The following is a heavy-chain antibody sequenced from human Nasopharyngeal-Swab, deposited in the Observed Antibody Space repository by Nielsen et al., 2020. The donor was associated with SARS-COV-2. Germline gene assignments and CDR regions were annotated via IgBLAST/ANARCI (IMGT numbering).Heavy chain of an antibody. V-gene: IGHV4-59*01. CDR1: GGSISSYY. J-gene: IGHJ6*02. D-gene: IGHD6-13*01. CDR3: ARVGGIPGGYSSSWGYYYGMDV. CDR2: IYYSGST. Sequence: SETLSLTCTVSGGSISSYYWSWIRQPPGKGLEWIGYIYYSGSTNYNPSLKSRVTISVDTSKNQFSLKLSSVTAADTAVYYCARVGGIPGGYSSSWGYYYGMDVWGQGITVTVSS.